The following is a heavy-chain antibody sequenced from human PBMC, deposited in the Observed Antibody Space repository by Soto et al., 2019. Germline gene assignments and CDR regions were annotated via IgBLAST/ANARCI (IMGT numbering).Heavy chain of an antibody. V-gene: IGHV3-33*01. D-gene: IGHD4-17*01. CDR3: ARVSMTTVTTGYMDV. Sequence: GRSLRLSCAASGFTFSSYGMHWVRQAPGKGLEWVAVIWYDGSNKYYADSVKGRFTISRDNSKNTLYLQMNSLRAEDTAVYYCARVSMTTVTTGYMDVWGKGTTVTVSS. CDR2: IWYDGSNK. CDR1: GFTFSSYG. J-gene: IGHJ6*03.